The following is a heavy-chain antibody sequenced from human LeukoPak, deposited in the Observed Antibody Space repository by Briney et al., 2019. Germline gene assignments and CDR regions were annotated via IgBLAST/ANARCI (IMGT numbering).Heavy chain of an antibody. CDR3: ARGRDYSYYMDV. CDR1: GYTFTSYA. V-gene: IGHV1-3*03. J-gene: IGHJ6*03. CDR2: INAGNGNT. Sequence: ASVKVSCKASGYTFTSYAMHWVRQAPGQRLGWMGWINAGNGNTKYSQEFQGRVTITRDTSASTAYMELSSLRSEDMAVYYCARGRDYSYYMDVWGKGTTVTISS.